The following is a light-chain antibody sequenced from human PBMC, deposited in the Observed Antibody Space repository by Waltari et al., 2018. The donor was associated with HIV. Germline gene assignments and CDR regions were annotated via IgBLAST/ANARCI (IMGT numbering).Light chain of an antibody. CDR3: QQYYSTPWT. V-gene: IGKV4-1*01. J-gene: IGKJ1*01. Sequence: DIVMTQSPDSLPVSLGERATLNCTSSRTILLSSDNRNYLAWYKQKPRQPPKLLISWASTRESGVPDRFSGSGSGTDFTLTITRLQAEDVAVYYCQQYYSTPWTFGQGTKVEIK. CDR1: RTILLSSDNRNY. CDR2: WAS.